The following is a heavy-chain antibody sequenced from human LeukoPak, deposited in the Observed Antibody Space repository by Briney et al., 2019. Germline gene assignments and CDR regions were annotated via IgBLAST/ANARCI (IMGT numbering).Heavy chain of an antibody. V-gene: IGHV4-59*08. CDR3: ARRGYGDYVDY. D-gene: IGHD4-17*01. CDR2: IYYSGST. J-gene: IGHJ4*02. Sequence: NPSDTLSLSCTVSGGSISSHYWSWIRQPPGEGLEWIGYIYYSGSTNYNPSLKSRVTISVDTSKNQFSLKLSSVTAADTAVYYCARRGYGDYVDYWGQGTLVTVSS. CDR1: GGSISSHY.